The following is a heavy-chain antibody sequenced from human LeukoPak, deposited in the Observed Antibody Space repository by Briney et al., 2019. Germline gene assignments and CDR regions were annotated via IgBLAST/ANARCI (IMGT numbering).Heavy chain of an antibody. CDR3: AREMYQYDSSGYYAY. V-gene: IGHV3-7*01. J-gene: IGHJ4*02. CDR2: VNQDESEK. CDR1: GLTFSTYW. D-gene: IGHD3-22*01. Sequence: GGSLRLSCAASGLTFSTYWMTWVRQAPGKGLEWVAHVNQDESEKYYVDSVKGRFTISRDSAKNSLYLQMNSLRAEDTAVYYCAREMYQYDSSGYYAYWGQGALVTVSS.